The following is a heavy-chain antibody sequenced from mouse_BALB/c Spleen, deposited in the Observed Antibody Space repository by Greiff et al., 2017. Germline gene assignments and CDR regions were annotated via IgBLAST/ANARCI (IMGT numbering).Heavy chain of an antibody. V-gene: IGHV3-2*02. J-gene: IGHJ4*01. CDR2: ISYSGST. CDR1: GYSITSDYA. Sequence: EVKLQESGPGLVKPSQSLSLTCTVTGYSITSDYAWNWIRQFPGNKLEWMGYISYSGSTSYNPSLKSRISITRDTSKNQFFLQLNSVTTEDTATYYCAREPGYFYAMDYWGQGTSVTVSS. CDR3: AREPGYFYAMDY. D-gene: IGHD2-3*01.